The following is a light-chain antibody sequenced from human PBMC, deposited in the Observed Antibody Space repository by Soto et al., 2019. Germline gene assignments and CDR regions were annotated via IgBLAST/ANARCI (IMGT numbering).Light chain of an antibody. J-gene: IGKJ1*01. CDR1: QSVSTNY. CDR3: QQYGSSPPT. V-gene: IGKV3-20*01. CDR2: GAS. Sequence: EIVLTQSPGILSLSPGERATLSCRASQSVSTNYLAWYQRKPGQAPRLLIYGASSRATDIPTRFSGSGSGTDFTLTITRLKAEDFAVYYCQQYGSSPPTFGQGTKVEIK.